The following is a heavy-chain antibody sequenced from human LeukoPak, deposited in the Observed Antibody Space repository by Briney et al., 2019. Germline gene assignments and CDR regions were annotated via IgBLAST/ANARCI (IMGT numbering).Heavy chain of an antibody. J-gene: IGHJ6*03. Sequence: GASVKVSCKASGYTFTGYYMHWVRQAPGQGLEWMGWINPNSGGTNYAQKFQGRVTMTRDTSISTAYMELSRLRSDDTAVYYCARDGIVVVPAATSDYYYYMDVWGKGTTVTVS. V-gene: IGHV1-2*02. CDR1: GYTFTGYY. CDR3: ARDGIVVVPAATSDYYYYMDV. D-gene: IGHD2-2*01. CDR2: INPNSGGT.